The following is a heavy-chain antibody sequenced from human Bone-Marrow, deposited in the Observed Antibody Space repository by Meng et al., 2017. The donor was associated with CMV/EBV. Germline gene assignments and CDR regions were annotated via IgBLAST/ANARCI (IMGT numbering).Heavy chain of an antibody. CDR1: GFTFSDYN. Sequence: GESLKISCAASGFTFSDYNMNWVRQAPGKGLQWVSYISTRSNTIYYADSLRGRFTISRDDAKNSLYLQMNSLRAEDTAVYYCARGVRERRFLEWGVGTNYLDYWGQGTLVTVSS. CDR2: ISTRSNTI. J-gene: IGHJ4*02. V-gene: IGHV3-48*04. CDR3: ARGVRERRFLEWGVGTNYLDY. D-gene: IGHD3-3*01.